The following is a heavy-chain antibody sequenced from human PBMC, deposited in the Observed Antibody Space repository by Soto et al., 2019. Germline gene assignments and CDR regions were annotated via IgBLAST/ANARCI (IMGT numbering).Heavy chain of an antibody. Sequence: ASVKVSCKASGYTFTSYYMNWVRQAPGQGLEWMGRIIPLLNIANYAQKFQGRVTITADRSTGTAYMELNSLRSEDTAVYYCARPSSGSYYQQYWGQGALVTVSS. D-gene: IGHD3-10*01. CDR2: IIPLLNIA. CDR1: GYTFTSYY. CDR3: ARPSSGSYYQQY. J-gene: IGHJ4*02. V-gene: IGHV1-69*02.